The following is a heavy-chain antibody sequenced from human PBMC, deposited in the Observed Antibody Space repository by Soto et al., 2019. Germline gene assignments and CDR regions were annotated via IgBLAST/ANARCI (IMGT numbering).Heavy chain of an antibody. V-gene: IGHV1-3*01. CDR2: INAGNGNT. Sequence: SCKASGYTFTSYGISWVRQAPGQRLEWMGWINAGNGNTKYSQKFQGRVTITRDTSASTAYMELSSLRSEDTAVYYCARLYYDILTGYPGFFDYWGQGTLVTVSS. D-gene: IGHD3-9*01. CDR3: ARLYYDILTGYPGFFDY. J-gene: IGHJ4*02. CDR1: GYTFTSYG.